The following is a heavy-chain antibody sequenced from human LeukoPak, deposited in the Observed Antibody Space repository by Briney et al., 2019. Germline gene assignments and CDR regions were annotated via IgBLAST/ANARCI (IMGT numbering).Heavy chain of an antibody. CDR1: GFTFSSYG. J-gene: IGHJ4*02. Sequence: GGSLRLSCAASGFTFSSYGMHWVRQAPGKGLEWVAVISYDGSNKYYADSVKGRFTISRDNSKNTLYLQMNSLRAEDTAVYYCAKGPIYGDHVGIDYWGQGTLVTVSS. CDR3: AKGPIYGDHVGIDY. CDR2: ISYDGSNK. V-gene: IGHV3-30*18. D-gene: IGHD4-17*01.